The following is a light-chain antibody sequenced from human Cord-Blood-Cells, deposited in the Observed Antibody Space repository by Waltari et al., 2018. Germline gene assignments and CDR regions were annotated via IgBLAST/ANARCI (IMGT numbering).Light chain of an antibody. CDR2: DVS. V-gene: IGLV2-11*01. CDR3: CSYAGSYTWV. Sequence: QSALTQPRSVSGSPGQPVTIPCTGPSSDVGGSNYLSWYQQHPGKAPKLMIYDVSKRPSGVPDRFSGSKSGNTASLTISGLQAEDEADYYCCSYAGSYTWVFGGGTKLTVL. J-gene: IGLJ3*02. CDR1: SSDVGGSNY.